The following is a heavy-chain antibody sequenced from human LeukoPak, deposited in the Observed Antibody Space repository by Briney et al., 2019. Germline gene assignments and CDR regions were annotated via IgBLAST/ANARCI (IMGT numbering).Heavy chain of an antibody. CDR3: AKVQSDIVGAMFFSFDV. V-gene: IGHV3-21*06. CDR2: IIGSGSEI. Sequence: GGSLRLSCGGSGFTFNSYSMNWVRQAPGKGLEWVASIIGSGSEIFYADSLKGRFTISRDNSKNSLYLQMNSLRVEDTAVYYCAKVQSDIVGAMFFSFDVWGQGTMVSVSS. D-gene: IGHD1-26*01. CDR1: GFTFNSYS. J-gene: IGHJ3*01.